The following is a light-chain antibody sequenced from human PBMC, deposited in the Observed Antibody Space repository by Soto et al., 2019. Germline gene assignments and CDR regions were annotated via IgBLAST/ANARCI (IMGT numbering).Light chain of an antibody. J-gene: IGKJ3*01. CDR1: QAIRNF. V-gene: IGKV1-27*01. CDR2: AAS. Sequence: DIKMTQSPTSLSASVGDRVTITCRASQAIRNFVAWYQQKPGKAPKLLIYAASTLQSGVPSRFSGSGSGTDFTLTINSLQPEDVATYSCQKYSSVPVFGPGTKVEIK. CDR3: QKYSSVPV.